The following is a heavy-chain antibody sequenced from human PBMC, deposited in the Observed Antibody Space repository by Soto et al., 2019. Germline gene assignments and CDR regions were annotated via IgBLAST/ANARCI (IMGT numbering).Heavy chain of an antibody. D-gene: IGHD2-15*01. Sequence: GGSMRLSCAASGFTFSIWSMAWVRQAPGKGLEWVSSISYAGSEIFYADSLKGRFTVSRDNAKNSLYLQMNSLRVEDTAVYYCARSPGRDGFNHFEYWGQGTLVTVSS. CDR2: ISYAGSEI. CDR1: GFTFSIWS. V-gene: IGHV3-21*01. CDR3: ARSPGRDGFNHFEY. J-gene: IGHJ4*02.